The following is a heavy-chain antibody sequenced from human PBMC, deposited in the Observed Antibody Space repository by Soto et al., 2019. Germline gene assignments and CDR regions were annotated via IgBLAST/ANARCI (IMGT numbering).Heavy chain of an antibody. Sequence: QVVLLQSGAEVKEPGSSVRVSCEVSGSTFNNFAFSWVRQAPGHGPEWMGGIVMISNTADYSQRFQDRVTITADTSTNTLYMELGSLTFEDTAVYYSARAIKRWEVHYYFDYWGQGTLVTVSS. D-gene: IGHD1-26*01. V-gene: IGHV1-69*06. CDR1: GSTFNNFA. J-gene: IGHJ4*02. CDR2: IVMISNTA. CDR3: ARAIKRWEVHYYFDY.